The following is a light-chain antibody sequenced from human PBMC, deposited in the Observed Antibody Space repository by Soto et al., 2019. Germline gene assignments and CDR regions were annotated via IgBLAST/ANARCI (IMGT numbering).Light chain of an antibody. CDR2: SNN. V-gene: IGLV1-44*01. Sequence: QSVLTQPPSASGTPRQRVTISCSGSSSNIGSNTVNWYQQLPGTAPKLLIYSNNQRPSGVPDRFSGSKSGTSASLAISGLQSEDEADYYCAAWDDSLNAPYVFGTGTKLTVL. CDR1: SSNIGSNT. CDR3: AAWDDSLNAPYV. J-gene: IGLJ1*01.